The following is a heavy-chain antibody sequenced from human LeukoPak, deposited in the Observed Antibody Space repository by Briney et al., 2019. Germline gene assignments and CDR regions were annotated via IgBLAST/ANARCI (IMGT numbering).Heavy chain of an antibody. D-gene: IGHD6-13*01. V-gene: IGHV4-61*02. CDR3: ARGYYSSWYVNWFDP. CDR2: IYTSGST. Sequence: SETLSLTCTVSGNSISSGDNYWSWIRQPAGKGLEWIGRIYTSGSTNYNPSLKSRVTISGDTSKNQFSLKLSSVTAADTAVYYCARGYYSSWYVNWFDPWGQGTLVTVSS. J-gene: IGHJ5*02. CDR1: GNSISSGDNY.